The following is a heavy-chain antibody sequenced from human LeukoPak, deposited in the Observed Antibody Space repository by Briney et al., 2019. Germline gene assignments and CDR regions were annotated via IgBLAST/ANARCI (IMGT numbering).Heavy chain of an antibody. V-gene: IGHV4-34*01. CDR2: INHSGST. D-gene: IGHD3-10*01. CDR1: GGSFSGYY. J-gene: IGHJ4*02. Sequence: SETLSLTCAVYGGSFSGYYWSWIRQPPGKGLEWIGEINHSGSTNYNPSLKSRVTISVDTSKNQFSLKLSSVTAADTAVYYCARVPLWFGEFYSFDYWGQGTLVTVSS. CDR3: ARVPLWFGEFYSFDY.